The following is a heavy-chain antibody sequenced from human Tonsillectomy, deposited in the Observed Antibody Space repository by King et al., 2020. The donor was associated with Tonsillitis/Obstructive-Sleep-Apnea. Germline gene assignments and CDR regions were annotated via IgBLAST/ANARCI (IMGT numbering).Heavy chain of an antibody. CDR3: ARSQVIVVVPAAILPTDYYMDV. J-gene: IGHJ6*03. CDR1: GFTFSDYY. V-gene: IGHV3-11*05. CDR2: ISSSSSYT. D-gene: IGHD2-2*02. Sequence: VQLVESGGGLVKPGGSLRLSCAASGFTFSDYYMTWIRQAPGKGLEWLSYISSSSSYTSYADSVKGRFTISRDNAKNSLYLQMNSLRAEDTAVYYCARSQVIVVVPAAILPTDYYMDVWGKGTTVTVSS.